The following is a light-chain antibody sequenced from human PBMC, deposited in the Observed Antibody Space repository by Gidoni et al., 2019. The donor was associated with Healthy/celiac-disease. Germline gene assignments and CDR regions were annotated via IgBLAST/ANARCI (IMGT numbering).Light chain of an antibody. Sequence: EIVLTQLPGTLSLSPGERATLSCRASQSVSSSYLAWYQQKPGQAPRLLIYGASSRATGIPDRFSGSGSGTDFTLTISRLEPEDFAVYYCQQYGSSALTFGGGTKVEIK. CDR3: QQYGSSALT. CDR1: QSVSSSY. J-gene: IGKJ4*01. V-gene: IGKV3-20*01. CDR2: GAS.